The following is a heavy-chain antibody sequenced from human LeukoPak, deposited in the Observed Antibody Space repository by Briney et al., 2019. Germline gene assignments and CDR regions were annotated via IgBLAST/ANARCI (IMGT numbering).Heavy chain of an antibody. D-gene: IGHD6-19*01. CDR3: ARYHSGWSEWTPRPLYFDY. CDR1: GFSFSNYN. J-gene: IGHJ4*02. CDR2: ISRSSSTV. V-gene: IGHV3-48*01. Sequence: PRGSLRLSCAPSGFSFSNYNMNWVRQAPGKGLEWVSYISRSSSTVKYADSVKGRFTISRDHAKNSLYLQMNSLRVEDTAVYYCARYHSGWSEWTPRPLYFDYWGQGTLVTVSS.